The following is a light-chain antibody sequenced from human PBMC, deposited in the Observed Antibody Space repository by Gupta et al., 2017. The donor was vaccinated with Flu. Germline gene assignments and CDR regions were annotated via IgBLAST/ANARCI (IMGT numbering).Light chain of an antibody. CDR2: GAA. Sequence: ETVLTQSPGTLSLSPGAGATLFCRASPSLATNYMAWYQKKPGRAPRLLIYGAAYRASGIPDRFSGSGSGTDFTFTINRLEPEDSALYFCQQYGSSPPTFGQGTNVE. J-gene: IGKJ1*01. V-gene: IGKV3-20*01. CDR3: QQYGSSPPT. CDR1: PSLATNY.